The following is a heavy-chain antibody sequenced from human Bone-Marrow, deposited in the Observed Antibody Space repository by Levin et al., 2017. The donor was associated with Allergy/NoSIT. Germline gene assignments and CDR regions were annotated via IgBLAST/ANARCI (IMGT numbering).Heavy chain of an antibody. Sequence: GESLKISCAASGITFNSYSMSWVRQAPGKGLEWVANIKEDGSEQDYVGSVKGRFTISRDNAKNLLYLQMNSLRAEDTAVYYCARELYGYFHYWGQGTLVIVSS. D-gene: IGHD2/OR15-2a*01. V-gene: IGHV3-7*03. CDR3: ARELYGYFHY. CDR1: GITFNSYS. CDR2: IKEDGSEQ. J-gene: IGHJ1*01.